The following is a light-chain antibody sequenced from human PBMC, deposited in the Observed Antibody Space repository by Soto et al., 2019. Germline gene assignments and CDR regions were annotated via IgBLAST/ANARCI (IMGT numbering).Light chain of an antibody. CDR2: EVS. CDR1: SSDVGGYNY. Sequence: QSALIQPASVSGSPGQSITISCTGTSSDVGGYNYVSWYQQHPGKAPKLMIYEVSNRPSGVSNRFSASKSGNTASLTISGLQAEDEADYYCSSYSISSALVVFGGGTQLTVL. J-gene: IGLJ2*01. V-gene: IGLV2-14*01. CDR3: SSYSISSALVV.